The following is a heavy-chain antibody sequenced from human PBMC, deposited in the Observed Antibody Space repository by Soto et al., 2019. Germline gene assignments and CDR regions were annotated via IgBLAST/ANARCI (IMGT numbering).Heavy chain of an antibody. D-gene: IGHD1-26*01. J-gene: IGHJ3*01. V-gene: IGHV4-34*01. Sequence: SETLSLTCAVSGGSLRGYYWSWIRQPPGKGLEWIGEINYSGGTNYNPSLKSRVTISVDTSKNQFSLRLISLTAADTAVYYCAKSATVGAADFDVWGQGTMVTVSS. CDR3: AKSATVGAADFDV. CDR2: INYSGGT. CDR1: GGSLRGYY.